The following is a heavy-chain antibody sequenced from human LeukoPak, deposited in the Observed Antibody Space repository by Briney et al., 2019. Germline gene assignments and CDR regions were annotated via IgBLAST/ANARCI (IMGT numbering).Heavy chain of an antibody. J-gene: IGHJ5*02. CDR2: INHSGST. Sequence: SETLSLTCAVYGGSFSGYYWSWSRQPPGKGLGWIGEINHSGSTNYNPSLKSRVTISVDTSKDQFSLKLSSVTAADTAVYYCARDTYDILTGYYTGQHPWGQGTLVTVSS. CDR1: GGSFSGYY. D-gene: IGHD3-9*01. V-gene: IGHV4-34*01. CDR3: ARDTYDILTGYYTGQHP.